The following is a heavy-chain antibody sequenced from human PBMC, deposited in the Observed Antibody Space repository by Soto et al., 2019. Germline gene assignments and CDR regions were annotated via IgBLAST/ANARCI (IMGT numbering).Heavy chain of an antibody. CDR2: ISAYNGNT. J-gene: IGHJ6*02. V-gene: IGHV1-18*01. D-gene: IGHD3-16*02. CDR1: GYTFTSYG. CDR3: ARYTGTFGGVIADYYYGMDV. Sequence: ASVKVSCKASGYTFTSYGISWVRQAPGQGLEWMGWISAYNGNTNYAQKLQGRVTMTTDTSTSTAYMELRSLRSDDTAVYYCARYTGTFGGVIADYYYGMDVWGQGTTVTLSS.